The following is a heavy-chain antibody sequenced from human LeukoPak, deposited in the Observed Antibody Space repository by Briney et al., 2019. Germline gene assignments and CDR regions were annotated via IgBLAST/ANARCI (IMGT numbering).Heavy chain of an antibody. CDR2: ISGSGGST. CDR1: GFTFSNAW. CDR3: AAYVWGSYRYGVY. J-gene: IGHJ4*02. Sequence: PGGSLRLSCAASGFTFSNAWMSWVRQAPGKGLEWVSAISGSGGSTYYADSVKGRFTISRDNSKNTLYLQMNSLRAEDTAVYYCAAYVWGSYRYGVYWGQGTLVTVSS. D-gene: IGHD3-16*02. V-gene: IGHV3-23*01.